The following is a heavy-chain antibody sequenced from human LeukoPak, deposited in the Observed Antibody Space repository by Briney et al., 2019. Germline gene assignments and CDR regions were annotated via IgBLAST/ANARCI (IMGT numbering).Heavy chain of an antibody. CDR3: ARQPGYGSGSPGYYYYGMDV. Sequence: ESSETLSLTCTVSGGSISSGSYYWSWIRQPAGKGLEWIGRIYTSGSTNYNPSLKSRVTISVDTSKNQFSLKLSSVTAADTAVYYCARQPGYGSGSPGYYYYGMDVWGQGTTVTVSS. V-gene: IGHV4-61*02. J-gene: IGHJ6*02. D-gene: IGHD3-10*01. CDR2: IYTSGST. CDR1: GGSISSGSYY.